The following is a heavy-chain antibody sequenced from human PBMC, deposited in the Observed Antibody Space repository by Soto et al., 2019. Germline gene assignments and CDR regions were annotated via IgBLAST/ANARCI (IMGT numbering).Heavy chain of an antibody. CDR2: IKQDGSEK. CDR1: GFTFSRYW. Sequence: GGSLRLSCAASGFTFSRYWMNWVRQAPGKGLEWVANIKQDGSEKYYVDSVKGRFTISRDNAKNSLYLQMNSLRAEDTAVYYCARAWLTYSSSSFDYWGQGTLVTVSS. CDR3: ARAWLTYSSSSFDY. V-gene: IGHV3-7*05. D-gene: IGHD6-6*01. J-gene: IGHJ4*02.